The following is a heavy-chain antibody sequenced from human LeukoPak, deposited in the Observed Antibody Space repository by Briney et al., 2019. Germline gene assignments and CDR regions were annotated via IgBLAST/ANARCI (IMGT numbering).Heavy chain of an antibody. CDR2: IIPIFGTA. J-gene: IGHJ6*02. CDR1: GFTFSSYA. Sequence: GRSLRLSCAASGFTFSSYAISWVRQAPGQGLEWMGGIIPIFGTANYAQKFQGRVTITADESTSTAYMELSSLRSEDTAVYYCARSLEDYYYYGMDVWGQGTTVTVSS. CDR3: ARSLEDYYYYGMDV. V-gene: IGHV1-69*01.